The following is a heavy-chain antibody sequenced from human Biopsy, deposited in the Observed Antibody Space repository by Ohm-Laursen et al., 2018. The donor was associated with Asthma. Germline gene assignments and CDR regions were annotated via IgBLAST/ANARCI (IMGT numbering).Heavy chain of an antibody. CDR3: ARTFHFWSPYHAEHYQL. J-gene: IGHJ1*01. Sequence: SLRLSCAAFGFTFGDYWMGWVRQVPGKGLEWVANIKHDGTEKNHVDSLKGRFTISRDNTKNSLYLQMNSLRAEDTAVYYCARTFHFWSPYHAEHYQLWGQGTLVTVPS. CDR1: GFTFGDYW. D-gene: IGHD3-3*01. CDR2: IKHDGTEK. V-gene: IGHV3-7*01.